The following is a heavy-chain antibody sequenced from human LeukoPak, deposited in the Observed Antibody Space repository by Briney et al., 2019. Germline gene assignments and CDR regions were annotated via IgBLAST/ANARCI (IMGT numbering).Heavy chain of an antibody. CDR1: GGSFSGYY. Sequence: SETLSLTCAVYGGSFSGYYWSWIRQPPGKGLEWIGYIYYSGSTNYNPSLKSRVTISVDTSKNQFSLKLSSVTAADTAVYYCARTGILTGYSIFDYWGQGTLVTVSS. J-gene: IGHJ4*02. CDR3: ARTGILTGYSIFDY. D-gene: IGHD3-9*01. V-gene: IGHV4-59*01. CDR2: IYYSGST.